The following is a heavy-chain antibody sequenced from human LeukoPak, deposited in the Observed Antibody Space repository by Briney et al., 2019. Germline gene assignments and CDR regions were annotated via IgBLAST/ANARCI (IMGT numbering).Heavy chain of an antibody. V-gene: IGHV1-46*01. CDR2: INPSGGST. CDR1: GYTFTNYG. J-gene: IGHJ4*02. D-gene: IGHD3-22*01. Sequence: ASVKVSCKASGYTFTNYGISWVRQAPGQGLEWMGIINPSGGSTSYAQKFQGRVTMTRDTSTSTVYMELSSLRSEDTAVYYCARLSGYYYDSRGGTDYWGQGTLVTVSS. CDR3: ARLSGYYYDSRGGTDY.